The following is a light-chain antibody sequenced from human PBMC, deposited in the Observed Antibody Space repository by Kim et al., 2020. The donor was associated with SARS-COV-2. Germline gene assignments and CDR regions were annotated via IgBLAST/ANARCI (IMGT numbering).Light chain of an antibody. CDR3: QTWDTGIAV. V-gene: IGLV4-69*01. Sequence: QLVLTQSPSATASLGASVKLTCTLSSGHTSYAIAWHQQQPEKGPRYLMKVNSDGSHGKGDGIPDRFSGSSSGAERYLTISSLQSEDEADYYCQTWDTGIAVFGGGTQLTVL. CDR1: SGHTSYA. J-gene: IGLJ7*01. CDR2: VNSDGSH.